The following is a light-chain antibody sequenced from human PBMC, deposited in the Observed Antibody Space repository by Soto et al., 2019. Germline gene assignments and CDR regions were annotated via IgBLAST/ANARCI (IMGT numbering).Light chain of an antibody. CDR2: WTS. J-gene: IGKJ2*01. CDR1: QSVLYSSNNKNY. Sequence: DIVMTQSPDSLAVSLGERATINCRSSQSVLYSSNNKNYLAWYQQKPGHPPKLLIYWTSTRQSGVPVRFSGSGSGTDFTLTISSLQAEDVAVYYCHQYYSLPYTFGQGTKLEIK. CDR3: HQYYSLPYT. V-gene: IGKV4-1*01.